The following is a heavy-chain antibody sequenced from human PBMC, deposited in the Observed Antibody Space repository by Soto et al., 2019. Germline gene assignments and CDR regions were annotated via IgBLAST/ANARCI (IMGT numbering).Heavy chain of an antibody. CDR1: GGSISIINW. V-gene: IGHV4-4*02. Sequence: LSLTCAVSGGSISIINWWSWVRQPPGKGLEWIGEIYHSGSTNYNPSLKSRVTISVDKSKNQFSLKLSSVTAADTAVYYCARGKYVSGSYSYWGQGTLVTVSS. CDR2: IYHSGST. D-gene: IGHD3-10*01. J-gene: IGHJ4*02. CDR3: ARGKYVSGSYSY.